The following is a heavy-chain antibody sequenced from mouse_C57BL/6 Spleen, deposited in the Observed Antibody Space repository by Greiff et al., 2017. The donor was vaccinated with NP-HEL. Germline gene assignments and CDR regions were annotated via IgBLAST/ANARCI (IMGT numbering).Heavy chain of an antibody. J-gene: IGHJ2*01. CDR2: IDPETGGT. D-gene: IGHD1-1*01. CDR1: GYTFTDYE. V-gene: IGHV1-15*01. CDR3: TRSGVTTVVPYFDY. Sequence: VQLQESGAELVRPGASVTLSCKASGYTFTDYEMHWVKQTPVHGLEWIGAIDPETGGTAYNQKFKGKAILTADKSSSTAYMELRSLTSEDSAVYYCTRSGVTTVVPYFDYWGQGTTLTVSS.